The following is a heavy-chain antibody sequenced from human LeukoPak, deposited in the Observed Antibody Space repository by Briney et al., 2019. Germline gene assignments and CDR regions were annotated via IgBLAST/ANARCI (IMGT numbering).Heavy chain of an antibody. CDR3: ARGGYYGSGNDFRFDP. V-gene: IGHV4-59*01. J-gene: IGHJ5*02. D-gene: IGHD3-10*01. CDR2: IHYTGST. Sequence: PSETLSLTCTVSGGSINSYYWSWIRQPPGKGLECIGYIHYTGSTNYNPSLKSRVTISVDTSKSQFSLKLSSVTAADTAIYYCARGGYYGSGNDFRFDPWGQGTLVTVSS. CDR1: GGSINSYY.